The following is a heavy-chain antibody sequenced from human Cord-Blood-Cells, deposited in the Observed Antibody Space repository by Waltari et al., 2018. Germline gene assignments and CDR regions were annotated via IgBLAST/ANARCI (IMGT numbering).Heavy chain of an antibody. V-gene: IGHV3-73*01. CDR1: GFPFSGSD. Sequence: EVQLVESGGGLAQPGGSLKLSCAASGFPFSGSDMHWVRQASGKGLEWVGRIRSKANSYATAYAASVKGRFTISRDDSKNTAYLQMNSLKTEDTAVYYCTSRYYYGSGSYKYYFDYWGQGTLVTVSS. D-gene: IGHD3-10*01. CDR2: IRSKANSYAT. CDR3: TSRYYYGSGSYKYYFDY. J-gene: IGHJ4*02.